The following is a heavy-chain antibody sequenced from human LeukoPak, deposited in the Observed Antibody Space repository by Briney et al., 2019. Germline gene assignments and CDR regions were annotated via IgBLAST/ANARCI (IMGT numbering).Heavy chain of an antibody. V-gene: IGHV3-33*01. CDR1: GFTFSNHG. Sequence: PGRSLRLSCAASGFTFSNHGMHWVRQAPGKGPEWVALIWYDGSNKYYGDSVKGRFTISRDNSKNKVYLQMNSLRAEDTGVYYCARDRLEAVTDDDYFDYWGQGTLVTVSS. J-gene: IGHJ4*02. CDR2: IWYDGSNK. D-gene: IGHD2-21*02. CDR3: ARDRLEAVTDDDYFDY.